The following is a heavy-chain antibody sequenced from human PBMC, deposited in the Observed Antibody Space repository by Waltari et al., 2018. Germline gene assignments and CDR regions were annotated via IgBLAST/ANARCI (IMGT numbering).Heavy chain of an antibody. J-gene: IGHJ6*02. CDR2: IRVSGAAR. Sequence: EVQLLESGGGLVQPGGSLRLSCAASGFTFSSYAMSWVRQAPGKGVEGGSSIRVSGAARFYADSVKGRFTISRENSKNTVYLQMISLRAEDTAVYYCAEAGLYVRDYYYDYTMGVWGQGTTVTVSS. D-gene: IGHD3-10*02. CDR3: AEAGLYVRDYYYDYTMGV. V-gene: IGHV3-23*01. CDR1: GFTFSSYA.